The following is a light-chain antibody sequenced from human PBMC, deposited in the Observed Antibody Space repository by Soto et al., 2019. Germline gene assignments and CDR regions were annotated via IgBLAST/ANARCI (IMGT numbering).Light chain of an antibody. CDR1: SSDVGGYNY. J-gene: IGLJ1*01. Sequence: QSALTQPRSVSGAPGQSVTISCTGTSSDVGGYNYVSWYHQHPGKAPKLMIYDVSKRPSGVPDRFSGSKSGNTSSLTISGLHAEDEADSYSCSYAGSYAWVFGNGIKVTVL. CDR2: DVS. V-gene: IGLV2-11*01. CDR3: CSYAGSYAWV.